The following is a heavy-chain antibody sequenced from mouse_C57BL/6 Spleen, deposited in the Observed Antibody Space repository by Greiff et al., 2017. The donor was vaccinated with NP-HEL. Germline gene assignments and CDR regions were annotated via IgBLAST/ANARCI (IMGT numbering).Heavy chain of an antibody. D-gene: IGHD2-4*01. CDR1: GYSITSGYY. V-gene: IGHV3-6*01. J-gene: IGHJ3*01. Sequence: ESGPGLVKPSQSLSLTCSVTGYSITSGYYWNWVRQFPGNKLEWMGYISYDGSNNYNPSLKNRISITRDTSKNQFFLKLNSVTTEDTATYYCARDENYDYDEGYWGQGTLVTVSA. CDR2: ISYDGSN. CDR3: ARDENYDYDEGY.